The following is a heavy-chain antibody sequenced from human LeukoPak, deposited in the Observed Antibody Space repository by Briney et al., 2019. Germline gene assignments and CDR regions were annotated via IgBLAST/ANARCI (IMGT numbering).Heavy chain of an antibody. D-gene: IGHD3-10*01. CDR1: GGSISSSDKY. CDR3: ASRYYYAPYYFDY. J-gene: IGHJ4*02. Sequence: SETLSLTCTVSGGSISSSDKYWGWVRQPPGRGLEWIGSIYYSGTTYYNPSLKSRVTISLDTSKNQFSLKLSSVTAADTAVYFCASRYYYAPYYFDYWGQGTLVTVSS. CDR2: IYYSGTT. V-gene: IGHV4-39*07.